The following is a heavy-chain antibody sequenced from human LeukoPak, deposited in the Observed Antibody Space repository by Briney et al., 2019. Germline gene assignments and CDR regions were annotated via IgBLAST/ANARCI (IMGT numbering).Heavy chain of an antibody. CDR3: ARSYYYGSGSYYTGTFDY. CDR1: GFTFSSYA. Sequence: GGSLRLSCAASGFTFSSYAMHWVRQAPGKRLEGVAVISYDGSNKYYADSVKGRFTISRDNSKNTLYLQMNSLRAEDTAVYYCARSYYYGSGSYYTGTFDYWGQGTLVTVSS. V-gene: IGHV3-30*04. CDR2: ISYDGSNK. D-gene: IGHD3-10*01. J-gene: IGHJ4*02.